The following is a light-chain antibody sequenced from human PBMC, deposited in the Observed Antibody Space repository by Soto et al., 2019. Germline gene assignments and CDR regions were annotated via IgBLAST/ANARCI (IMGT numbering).Light chain of an antibody. J-gene: IGKJ1*01. CDR3: LQYGTFPRT. Sequence: EIVLTQSPATLSLSPGERATLSCRASQSVSSNLAWYQQKPGQAPRLLIYGASTRATGIPDRFSGSGSGTDFTLTISRLEPEDFAVYYCLQYGTFPRTFGQGTKVDIK. CDR2: GAS. CDR1: QSVSSN. V-gene: IGKV3-20*01.